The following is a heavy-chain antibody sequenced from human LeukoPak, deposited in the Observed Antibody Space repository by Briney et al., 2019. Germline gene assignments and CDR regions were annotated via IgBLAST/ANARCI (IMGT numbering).Heavy chain of an antibody. CDR3: AKDRLYPCSSTSCYTPYDY. CDR2: IRYDGSNK. V-gene: IGHV3-30*02. Sequence: PGGSLRLSCAASGFTFSSYGMHWVRQAPGKGLEWVAFIRYDGSNKYYADSVKGRFTISRDNSKNTLYLQMNSLRAEDTAVYYCAKDRLYPCSSTSCYTPYDYWGQGTLVTVSS. CDR1: GFTFSSYG. J-gene: IGHJ4*02. D-gene: IGHD2-2*02.